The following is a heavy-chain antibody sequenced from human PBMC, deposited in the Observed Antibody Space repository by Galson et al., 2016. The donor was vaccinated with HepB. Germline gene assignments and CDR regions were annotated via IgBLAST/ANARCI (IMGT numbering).Heavy chain of an antibody. J-gene: IGHJ4*02. CDR2: INSDNGDK. Sequence: SVKVSCKASGYTFTNYAMHWVRQAPGQRLEWMALINSDNGDKYYSQNFQGRVTITRDTSTNTPYLEMSSLRSEDTAVYYCARVARMVSFDYWGQGTLVTVSS. D-gene: IGHD5-12*01. CDR1: GYTFTNYA. CDR3: ARVARMVSFDY. V-gene: IGHV1-3*01.